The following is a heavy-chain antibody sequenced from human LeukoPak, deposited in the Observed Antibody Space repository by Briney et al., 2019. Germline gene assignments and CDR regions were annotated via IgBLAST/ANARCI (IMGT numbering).Heavy chain of an antibody. CDR3: ARGDAFSGDH. Sequence: GGSLRLSCAVSGFSFTNFWMSWVRQAPGRGLEWVANIHPEGNEKYHVESVRGRFTISRDNTKNLLFLQMNGLRVEDTAVYYCARGDAFSGDHWGQGTLVTISS. V-gene: IGHV3-7*04. J-gene: IGHJ4*02. CDR1: GFSFTNFW. CDR2: IHPEGNEK.